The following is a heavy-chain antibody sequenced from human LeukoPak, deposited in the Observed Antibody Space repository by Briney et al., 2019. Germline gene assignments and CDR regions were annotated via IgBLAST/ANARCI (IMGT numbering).Heavy chain of an antibody. CDR1: GGSLIGHY. CDR2: INHSGKT. Sequence: SETLSLTCDVYGGSLIGHYWSWIRQPPGKGLEWIGEINHSGKTNYNPSLKNRVTISLDTSKNQTSLRLSAVTAADTAVYHCARGGIMVRQSINFLFFYAMNVWGHGTTVTVSS. CDR3: ARGGIMVRQSINFLFFYAMNV. J-gene: IGHJ6*02. V-gene: IGHV4-34*01. D-gene: IGHD3-10*01.